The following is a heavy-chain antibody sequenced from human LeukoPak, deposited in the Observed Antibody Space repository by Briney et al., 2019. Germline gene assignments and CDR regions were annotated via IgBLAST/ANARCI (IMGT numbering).Heavy chain of an antibody. D-gene: IGHD6-19*01. CDR2: IYYTGST. CDR3: TRLTSGTAVAVSLDC. J-gene: IGHJ4*02. V-gene: IGHV4-30-4*08. Sequence: MPSQTLSLTCTVSGGSISSGDYYWSWIRQPPGKGLEWIGYIYYTGSTYYNPSLKSRVSISVDTSKNQFSLKMRSVTAADTAVYYCTRLTSGTAVAVSLDCWGQGTLVTVSS. CDR1: GGSISSGDYY.